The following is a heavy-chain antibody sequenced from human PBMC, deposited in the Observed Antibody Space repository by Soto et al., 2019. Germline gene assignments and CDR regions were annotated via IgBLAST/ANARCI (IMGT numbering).Heavy chain of an antibody. CDR3: ARMIGDAVISFDS. CDR2: IFYSGST. CDR1: GGSISIYY. Sequence: QVQLQESGPGLVKPSETLSLTCTVSGGSISIYYWSWIRQPPGKGLEWIGFIFYSGSTSYNPSLKSRVNLSKDMSEYQYSLKLNSVTAADTAVYYCARMIGDAVISFDSRGQGTLVDVSS. V-gene: IGHV4-59*01. D-gene: IGHD3-10*02. J-gene: IGHJ5*01.